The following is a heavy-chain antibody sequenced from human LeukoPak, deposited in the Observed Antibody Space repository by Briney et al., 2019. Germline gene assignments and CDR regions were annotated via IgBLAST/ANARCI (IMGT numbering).Heavy chain of an antibody. D-gene: IGHD5-24*01. CDR3: ARDPELEMATIVFDY. Sequence: ASVKVSCKASGYTFTGYYMHWVRQAPGQGLEWMGWINPNSGGTNYAQKFQGRVTMTRDTPISTAYMELSRLRSDDTAVYYCARDPELEMATIVFDYWGQGTLVTVSS. V-gene: IGHV1-2*02. CDR1: GYTFTGYY. J-gene: IGHJ4*02. CDR2: INPNSGGT.